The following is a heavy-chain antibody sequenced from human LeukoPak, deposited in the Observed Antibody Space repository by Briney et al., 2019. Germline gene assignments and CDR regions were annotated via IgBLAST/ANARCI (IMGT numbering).Heavy chain of an antibody. J-gene: IGHJ4*02. D-gene: IGHD6-13*01. CDR2: IYTSGST. CDR1: GGSISNFY. CDR3: ARETTGAGTARPFDY. V-gene: IGHV4-4*07. Sequence: KPSETLSLTCTVSGGSISNFYWSWIRQPAGKTLEWIGRIYTSGSTNYNPSLKSRVTMSVDTSKNQFSLKLSSVTAVDTAVYFCARETTGAGTARPFDYWGQGTLVTVSS.